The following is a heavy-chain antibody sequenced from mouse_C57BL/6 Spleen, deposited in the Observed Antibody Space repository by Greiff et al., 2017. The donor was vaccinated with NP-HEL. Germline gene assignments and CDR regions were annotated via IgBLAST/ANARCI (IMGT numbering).Heavy chain of an antibody. J-gene: IGHJ1*03. CDR3: ARRGYDGYYDWYFDV. CDR1: GYSITSDY. CDR2: ISYSGST. V-gene: IGHV3-8*01. D-gene: IGHD2-3*01. Sequence: VQLQQSGPGLAKPSPTLSLTCSVTGYSITSDYWNWIRKFPGNKLEYMGYISYSGSTYYNPSLKSRISITRDTSKNQYYLQLNSVTTEDTATYYCARRGYDGYYDWYFDVWGTGTTVTVSS.